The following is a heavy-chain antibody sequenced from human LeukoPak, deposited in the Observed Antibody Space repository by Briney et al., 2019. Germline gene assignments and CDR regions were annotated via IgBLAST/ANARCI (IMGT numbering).Heavy chain of an antibody. V-gene: IGHV3-23*01. CDR3: ARAVDIVAPTPFHL. D-gene: IGHD5-12*01. Sequence: PGGCLRLSCAASGFTFSSYAMSWVRQAPGKGLEWVSAISGSGGSTYYADSVKGRFTIARDNSKNTVYLDMNSVRAEHTAVSYCARAVDIVAPTPFHLWGQGTMVTVSS. J-gene: IGHJ3*01. CDR2: ISGSGGST. CDR1: GFTFSSYA.